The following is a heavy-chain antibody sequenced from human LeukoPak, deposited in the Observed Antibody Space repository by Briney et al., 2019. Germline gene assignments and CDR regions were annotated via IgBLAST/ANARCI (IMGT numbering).Heavy chain of an antibody. D-gene: IGHD6-19*01. Sequence: GGSLRLSCAASGFTFSSYWMHWVRQAPGKGLVWVSRINSGGSSTSYADSVKGRFTISRDNAKNTLYLQMNSLKAEDTAVYYCARPSSGQDAFDIWGQGTMVTVSS. V-gene: IGHV3-74*01. CDR1: GFTFSSYW. CDR3: ARPSSGQDAFDI. CDR2: INSGGSST. J-gene: IGHJ3*02.